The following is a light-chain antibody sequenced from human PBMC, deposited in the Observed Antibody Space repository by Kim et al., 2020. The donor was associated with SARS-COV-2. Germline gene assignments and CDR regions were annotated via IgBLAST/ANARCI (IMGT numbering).Light chain of an antibody. CDR1: QSISSSY. V-gene: IGKV3-20*01. CDR3: QQSGEG. Sequence: EIVLTQSPGTLSLSPGERATLSCRASQSISSSYLAWYQQKPGQAPRLLVYGASTRATGIPDRFSGSGSGTDFTLTISRLEPEDFAVYYWQQSGEGFGQGTKLEI. J-gene: IGKJ2*03. CDR2: GAS.